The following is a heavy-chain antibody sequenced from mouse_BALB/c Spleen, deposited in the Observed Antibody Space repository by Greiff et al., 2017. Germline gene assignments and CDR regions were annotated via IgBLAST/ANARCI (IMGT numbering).Heavy chain of an antibody. CDR1: GYTFTSYN. V-gene: IGHV1-12*01. J-gene: IGHJ1*01. CDR2: IYPGNGDT. Sequence: LQQSGAELVKPGASVKMSCKASGYTFTSYNMHWVKQTPGQGLEWIGAIYPGNGDTSYNQKFKGKATLTADKSSSTAYMQLSSLTSEDSAVYYCARDYGWYFDVWGAGTTVTVSS. CDR3: ARDYGWYFDV. D-gene: IGHD1-1*01.